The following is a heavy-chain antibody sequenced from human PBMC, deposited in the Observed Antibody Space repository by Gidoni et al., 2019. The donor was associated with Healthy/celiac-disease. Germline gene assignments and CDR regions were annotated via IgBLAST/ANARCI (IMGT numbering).Heavy chain of an antibody. Sequence: QVQLVQSGAEVKKPGASVKVSCKASGYTFTGYYMHWVRQAPGQGLEWMGWINPNSGGTNYAQKFQGWVTMTRDTSFSTAYMELSRLSSDDTAVYYCARAIQLWFYGMDVWGQGTTVTVSS. D-gene: IGHD5-18*01. CDR3: ARAIQLWFYGMDV. CDR1: GYTFTGYY. V-gene: IGHV1-2*04. J-gene: IGHJ6*02. CDR2: INPNSGGT.